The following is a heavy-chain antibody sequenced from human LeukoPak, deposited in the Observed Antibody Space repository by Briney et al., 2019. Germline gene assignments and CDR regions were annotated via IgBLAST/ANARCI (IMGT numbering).Heavy chain of an antibody. Sequence: SETLSLTCAVYGGSFSGYYWSWIRQPPGKGLEWIGEINHSVSTNYNPSLKSRVTISVDTSKNQFSLKLSSVTAADTAVYYCAKDGGGLDASSWYRRGYYYFDYWGQGTLVTVSS. CDR1: GGSFSGYY. V-gene: IGHV4-34*01. CDR2: INHSVST. CDR3: AKDGGGLDASSWYRRGYYYFDY. D-gene: IGHD6-13*01. J-gene: IGHJ4*02.